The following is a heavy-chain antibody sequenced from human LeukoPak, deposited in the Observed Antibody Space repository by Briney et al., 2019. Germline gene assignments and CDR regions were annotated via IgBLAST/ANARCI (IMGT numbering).Heavy chain of an antibody. CDR1: GGSISNNY. V-gene: IGHV4-59*01. CDR3: ARGGWQHIMY. CDR2: ISYSGST. J-gene: IGHJ4*02. D-gene: IGHD1-14*01. Sequence: SETLSLTCAVSGGSISNNYWSWIRQPPGKGLEWIGYISYSGSTNYNPSLKSRVTMSVDTSKNQFSLKLRPVTAADTAVYYCARGGWQHIMYWGQGTLVTVSS.